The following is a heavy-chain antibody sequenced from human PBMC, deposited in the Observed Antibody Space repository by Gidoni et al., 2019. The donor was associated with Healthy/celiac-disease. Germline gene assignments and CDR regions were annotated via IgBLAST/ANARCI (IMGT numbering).Heavy chain of an antibody. Sequence: QVQLVESGGGVVQPGRSLGLSCAASGFTFSSYAMHWVRQAPGKGLGWVAVISYDGSNKYYADSVKGRFTISRDNSKNTLYLQMNSLRAEDTAVYYCAREELVPGDGMDVWGQGTTVTVSS. D-gene: IGHD6-13*01. J-gene: IGHJ6*02. CDR3: AREELVPGDGMDV. CDR2: ISYDGSNK. CDR1: GFTFSSYA. V-gene: IGHV3-30*04.